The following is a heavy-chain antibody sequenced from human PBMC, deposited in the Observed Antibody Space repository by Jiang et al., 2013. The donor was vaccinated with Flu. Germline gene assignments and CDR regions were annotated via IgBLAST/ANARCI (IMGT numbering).Heavy chain of an antibody. D-gene: IGHD3-3*01. J-gene: IGHJ2*01. V-gene: IGHV1-8*01. CDR2: MNPNSGNT. CDR3: ARGGSIRFLEWLSLRYWYFDL. Sequence: VLSGAEVKKPGASVKVSCKASGYTFTSYDINWVRQATGQGLEWMGWMNPNSGNTGYAQKFQGRVTMTRNTSISTAYMELSSLRSEDTAVYYCARGGSIRFLEWLSLRYWYFDLWGRGTPGHCLL. CDR1: GYTFTSYD.